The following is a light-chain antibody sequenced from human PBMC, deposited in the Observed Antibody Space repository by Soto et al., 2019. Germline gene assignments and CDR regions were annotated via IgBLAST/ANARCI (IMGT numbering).Light chain of an antibody. CDR1: QSVRDN. Sequence: EILLTQSPATLAVSPVEGATLSCMASQSVRDNLAWYQQKPGQAPRLLIYRASTRATGVPARFSGSGSGTEFTLTISSLQSEDVSVYFCQHYNFWPHTFGQGTKVDIK. V-gene: IGKV3-15*01. J-gene: IGKJ2*01. CDR2: RAS. CDR3: QHYNFWPHT.